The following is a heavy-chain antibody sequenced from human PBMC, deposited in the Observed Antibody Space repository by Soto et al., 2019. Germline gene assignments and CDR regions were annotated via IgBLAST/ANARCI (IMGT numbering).Heavy chain of an antibody. CDR3: ARQIRYTYGYFPRYIDY. CDR1: GASINSTSYY. Sequence: QLQLQESGPGLVKSSETLSLTCTVSGASINSTSYYWGWIRQPPGKGLEWIGSVYFSGNTYYNPSLQCLLTFSVDTSKNQFSLKLSSVTAADSAVYFCARQIRYTYGYFPRYIDYWGQGALVTGSS. D-gene: IGHD5-18*01. CDR2: VYFSGNT. V-gene: IGHV4-39*01. J-gene: IGHJ4*02.